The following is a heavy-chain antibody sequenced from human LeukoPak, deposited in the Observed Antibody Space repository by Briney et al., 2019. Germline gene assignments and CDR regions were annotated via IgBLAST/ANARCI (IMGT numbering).Heavy chain of an antibody. CDR3: ARDGRWINYYDGSSPV. Sequence: GGSLRLSCAASGFTFSSYEMNWVRQAPGKGLEWVSYISSSGSTIYYADSVKGRFTISRDNAKNSLYLQMNSLRVEGTAVYYCARDGRWINYYDGSSPVWGQGTLVTVSS. CDR1: GFTFSSYE. CDR2: ISSSGSTI. J-gene: IGHJ4*02. V-gene: IGHV3-48*03. D-gene: IGHD3-22*01.